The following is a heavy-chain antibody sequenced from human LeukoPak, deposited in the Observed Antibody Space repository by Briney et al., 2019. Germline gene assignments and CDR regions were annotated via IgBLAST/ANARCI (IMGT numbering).Heavy chain of an antibody. CDR1: GYLFTDYG. D-gene: IGHD3-22*01. CDR2: ISAYNANT. J-gene: IGHJ4*02. Sequence: ASVKVSCKTSGYLFTDYGISWVRQAPGQGLEWMGWISAYNANTTYAQNLQGRITMTTDTSTSTAYMELRSLRSDDTAVYYCARDYFCGYRFSDYWGQGTLVTVSS. CDR3: ARDYFCGYRFSDY. V-gene: IGHV1-18*01.